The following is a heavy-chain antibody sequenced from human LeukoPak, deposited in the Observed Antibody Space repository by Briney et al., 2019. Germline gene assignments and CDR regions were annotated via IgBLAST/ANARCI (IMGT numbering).Heavy chain of an antibody. CDR2: ISYDGSNK. D-gene: IGHD1-26*01. J-gene: IGHJ4*02. CDR1: GFIFSSYA. Sequence: PGTSLRLSCAPSGFIFSSYAMHWVRQAPGKGLEWVAVISYDGSNKYYADSVKGRFTISRDNAKNSLYLQMNSLRAEDTALYYCARDKIVGASLFDYWGQGALVTVSS. V-gene: IGHV3-30*04. CDR3: ARDKIVGASLFDY.